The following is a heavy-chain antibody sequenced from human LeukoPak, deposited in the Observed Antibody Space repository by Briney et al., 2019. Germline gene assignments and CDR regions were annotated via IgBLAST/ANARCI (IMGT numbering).Heavy chain of an antibody. J-gene: IGHJ5*02. CDR3: AQLATYYDILDWFDP. Sequence: GGSLRLSCAASGFTFSSYGMSWVRQAPGKGLEWVSYISSSGSTIYYADSVKGRFTISRDNAKNSLYLQMNSLRAEDTAVYYCAQLATYYDILDWFDPWGQGTLVTVSS. CDR1: GFTFSSYG. D-gene: IGHD3-9*01. CDR2: ISSSGSTI. V-gene: IGHV3-48*04.